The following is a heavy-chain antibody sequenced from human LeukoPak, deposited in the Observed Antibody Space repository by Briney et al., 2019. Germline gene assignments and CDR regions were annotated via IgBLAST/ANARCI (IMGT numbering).Heavy chain of an antibody. J-gene: IGHJ6*02. CDR1: GGSISSSSYY. D-gene: IGHD3-10*01. Sequence: SETLSLTCTVSGGSISSSSYYWGWIRQPPGKGLEWIGSIYYSGSTYYNPSLKSRVTISVDTSKNQFSLKLSSVTAADTAVYYCARVRYYYGSGSYYTPYYYYGMDVWGQGTTVTVSS. CDR3: ARVRYYYGSGSYYTPYYYYGMDV. V-gene: IGHV4-39*07. CDR2: IYYSGST.